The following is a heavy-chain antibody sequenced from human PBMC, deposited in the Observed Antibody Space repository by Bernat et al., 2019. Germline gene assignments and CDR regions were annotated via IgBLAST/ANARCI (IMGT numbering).Heavy chain of an antibody. CDR1: GFTFSSYA. CDR3: ASPLYYYDSSGYYLDY. V-gene: IGHV3-30-3*01. J-gene: IGHJ4*02. CDR2: ISYDGSNK. D-gene: IGHD3-22*01. Sequence: QVQLVESGGGVVQPGRSLRLSCAASGFTFSSYAMHWVRQAPGKGLEWVAVISYDGSNKYYADSVKGRFTISRDNSKNTLYLQMNSLRAEDTAVYYCASPLYYYDSSGYYLDYWGQGTLVTVSS.